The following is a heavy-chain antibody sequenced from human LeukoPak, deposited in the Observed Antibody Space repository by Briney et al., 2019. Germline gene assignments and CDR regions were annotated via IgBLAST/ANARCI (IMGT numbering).Heavy chain of an antibody. V-gene: IGHV3-30*02. CDR3: AKSGYNRFDY. CDR1: GFTFSYYG. CDR2: IRYDGNDK. J-gene: IGHJ4*02. Sequence: PGGSLRLSCAASGFTFSYYGIHWVRQAPGKGLEWVAFIRYDGNDKYYAKSVKGRFTISRDTSRNTVSLQMNSLRLEDTAVYYCAKSGYNRFDYWGQGTLVTVSS. D-gene: IGHD5-24*01.